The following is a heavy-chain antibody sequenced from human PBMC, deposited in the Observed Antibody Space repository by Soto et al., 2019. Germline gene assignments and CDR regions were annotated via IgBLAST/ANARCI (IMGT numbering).Heavy chain of an antibody. D-gene: IGHD2-2*01. CDR1: GGSFSGYY. J-gene: IGHJ4*02. CDR3: ARLALLGSIVVVPAARNYYFDY. Sequence: QVQLQQWGAGLLKPSETLSLTCAVYGGSFSGYYWSWIRQPPGKGLEWIGEINHSGSTNYNPSLKCQVTISVDRSKKQFYLKLRFVTAPDTAVYYCARLALLGSIVVVPAARNYYFDYWGQGTLVTVSS. CDR2: INHSGST. V-gene: IGHV4-34*01.